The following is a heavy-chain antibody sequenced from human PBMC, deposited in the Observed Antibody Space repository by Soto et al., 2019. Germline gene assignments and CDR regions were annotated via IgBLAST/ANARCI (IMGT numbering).Heavy chain of an antibody. Sequence: SGPTLVNRTQTLTLTCTFSGFSLSTSGVGVGWIGQPPGKALEWLALIYWDDDKRYRPSLKSRLTITKDISKNQVVLTMTNMDPVDTATFYCADRTVAARYWYFDLWGRGTLVTVSS. J-gene: IGHJ2*01. CDR3: ADRTVAARYWYFDL. CDR2: IYWDDDK. D-gene: IGHD2-15*01. CDR1: GFSLSTSGVG. V-gene: IGHV2-5*02.